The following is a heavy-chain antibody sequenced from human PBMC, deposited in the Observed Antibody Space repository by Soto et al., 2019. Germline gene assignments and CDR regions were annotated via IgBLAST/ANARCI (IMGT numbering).Heavy chain of an antibody. V-gene: IGHV4-30-4*01. J-gene: IGHJ4*02. CDR1: GGSIRSGDYY. Sequence: SETLSLTCTVSGGSIRSGDYYWSWIRQPPGKGLEWIGYIYYSGSTYYNPSLKSRVTISVDTSKNQFSLKLSSVTAADTAVYYCARGKSSSWYEEPRYHFDYWGQGTLVTVSS. CDR3: ARGKSSSWYEEPRYHFDY. D-gene: IGHD6-13*01. CDR2: IYYSGST.